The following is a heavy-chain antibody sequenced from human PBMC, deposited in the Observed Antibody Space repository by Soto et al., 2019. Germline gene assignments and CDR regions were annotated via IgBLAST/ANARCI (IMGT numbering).Heavy chain of an antibody. CDR3: ARLPLNNWFDP. CDR1: GGSFSGYY. CDR2: INYRGST. V-gene: IGHV4-34*01. J-gene: IGHJ5*02. Sequence: SETLSLTCAVNGGSFSGYYWTWIRQSPGKGLEWIGEINYRGSTNHNPSLEGRVTISVDTSKNQVSLKLSSATAADTAVYYCARLPLNNWFDPWGQGTLVTVSS.